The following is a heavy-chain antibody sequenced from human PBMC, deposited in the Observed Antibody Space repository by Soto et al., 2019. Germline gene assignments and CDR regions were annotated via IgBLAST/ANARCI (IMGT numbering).Heavy chain of an antibody. D-gene: IGHD3-22*01. CDR3: AREEWSDYYDSSGYIPAAVDY. CDR1: GFTFSSYA. Sequence: PGGSLRLSCAASGFTFSSYAMHWVRQAPGKGLEWVAVISYDGSNKYYADSVKGRFTISRDNSKNTLYLQMNSLRAEDTAVYYCAREEWSDYYDSSGYIPAAVDYWGQGTLVTVSS. V-gene: IGHV3-30-3*01. J-gene: IGHJ4*02. CDR2: ISYDGSNK.